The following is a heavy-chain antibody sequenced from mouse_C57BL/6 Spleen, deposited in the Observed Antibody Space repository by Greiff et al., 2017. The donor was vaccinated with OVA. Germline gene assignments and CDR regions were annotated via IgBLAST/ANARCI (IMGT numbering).Heavy chain of an antibody. J-gene: IGHJ2*01. CDR3: AEEDY. V-gene: IGHV3-6*01. CDR1: GYSITSGYY. CDR2: ISYDGSN. Sequence: EVKFVESGPGLVKPSQSLSLSCSVTGYSITSGYYWNWIRQFPGNKLEWMGYISYDGSNNYNPSLKNRISITRDTSKNQVFLKLNSVTTEDTATYYCAEEDYWGQGTTLTVSS.